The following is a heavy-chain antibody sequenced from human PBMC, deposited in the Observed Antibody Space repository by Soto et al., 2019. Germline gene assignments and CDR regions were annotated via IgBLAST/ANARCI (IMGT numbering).Heavy chain of an antibody. Sequence: EVQLLESGGGLVQPGGSLRLACAASGLTFSTFAMSWVRQAPGKGLEWVSAISVSGGSTYYADSVKGRFTMSRDNSKNTVYLQTNSPRAEDTAVYYCARGGGDTYFDYWGQGTLVTVSS. CDR2: ISVSGGST. D-gene: IGHD2-21*02. CDR3: ARGGGDTYFDY. J-gene: IGHJ4*02. V-gene: IGHV3-23*01. CDR1: GLTFSTFA.